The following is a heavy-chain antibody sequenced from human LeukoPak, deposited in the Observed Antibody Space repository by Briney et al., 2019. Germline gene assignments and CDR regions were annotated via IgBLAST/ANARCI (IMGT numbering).Heavy chain of an antibody. CDR2: INPNSGGT. D-gene: IGHD6-19*01. V-gene: IGHV1-2*02. Sequence: ASVKVSCKASGYTFTGHYMHWVRQAPGQGLEWMGWINPNSGGTNYAQKFQGRVTMTRDTSISTAYMELSRLRSDDTAVYYCARVIAVAGTFSYYYGMDVWGQGTTVTVSS. CDR1: GYTFTGHY. CDR3: ARVIAVAGTFSYYYGMDV. J-gene: IGHJ6*02.